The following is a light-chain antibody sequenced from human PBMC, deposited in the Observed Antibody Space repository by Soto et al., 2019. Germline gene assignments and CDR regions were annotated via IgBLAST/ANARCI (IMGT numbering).Light chain of an antibody. Sequence: EIVLTQSPGTLSLSPGERATLSCRARQSVTSSYLAWYQQKPGQAPRLFIYGASSRATGIPDRFSGSGSGTDFTLTISRLEPEDFAVYHCQQYGNSPWTFGQGTKVEIK. V-gene: IGKV3-20*01. CDR1: QSVTSSY. CDR3: QQYGNSPWT. J-gene: IGKJ1*01. CDR2: GAS.